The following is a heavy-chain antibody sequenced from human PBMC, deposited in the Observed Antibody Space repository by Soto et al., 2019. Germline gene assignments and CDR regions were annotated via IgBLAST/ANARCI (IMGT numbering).Heavy chain of an antibody. V-gene: IGHV1-18*01. CDR2: ISTYNANT. CDR1: GDVFSYYG. J-gene: IGHJ1*01. Sequence: SSAKVPWKASGDVFSYYGISWVRQAPVQGLEWMGWISTYNANTYYAQRFQGRVTMATETSTSTAYMELRSLRSDDTAVFYCAREIDGSSWSSAESLQYWGQGTLETVS. D-gene: IGHD6-13*01. CDR3: AREIDGSSWSSAESLQY.